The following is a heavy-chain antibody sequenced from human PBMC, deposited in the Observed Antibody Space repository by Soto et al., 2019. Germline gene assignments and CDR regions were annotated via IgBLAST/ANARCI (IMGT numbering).Heavy chain of an antibody. CDR1: GFTFSSYS. CDR3: PRDDMGYCSGGSCSYYSYGMDV. J-gene: IGHJ6*02. Sequence: GGSLRLSCAASGFTFSSYSMNWVRQAPGKGLEWVSSISSSSSYIYYADSVKGRFTISRDNAKNSLYLQMNSLRAEDTAVYYCPRDDMGYCSGGSCSYYSYGMDVWGQGTTVTVS. D-gene: IGHD2-15*01. V-gene: IGHV3-21*01. CDR2: ISSSSSYI.